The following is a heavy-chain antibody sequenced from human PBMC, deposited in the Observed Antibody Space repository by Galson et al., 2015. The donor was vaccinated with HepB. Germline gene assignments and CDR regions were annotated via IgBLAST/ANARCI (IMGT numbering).Heavy chain of an antibody. CDR1: GYTFSTYP. D-gene: IGHD2-15*01. Sequence: SVKVSCKASGYTFSTYPITWVRQAPGQGLEWMGWINPYNRDTNYARRLQGRVTMTTDTLTNTAYMELRSLRSDDTAVYYCARGALVAVVGGTLNNWFDPWGQGTQVTVSS. CDR2: INPYNRDT. CDR3: ARGALVAVVGGTLNNWFDP. J-gene: IGHJ5*02. V-gene: IGHV1-18*01.